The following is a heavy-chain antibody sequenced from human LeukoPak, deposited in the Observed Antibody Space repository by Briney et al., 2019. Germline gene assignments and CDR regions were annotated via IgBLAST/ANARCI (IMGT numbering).Heavy chain of an antibody. CDR2: ISGNSVHI. CDR1: GFTFSSYS. V-gene: IGHV3-21*01. D-gene: IGHD2-15*01. J-gene: IGHJ4*02. CDR3: ARQNVNRYCSGGSCYSVVADY. Sequence: GGSLRLSCAASGFTFSSYSMNWVRQAPGKGLEWVSSISGNSVHILYADSVKGRFTISRDNAKNSLYLQMNSLRAEDTAVYYCARQNVNRYCSGGSCYSVVADYWGQGTLVTVSS.